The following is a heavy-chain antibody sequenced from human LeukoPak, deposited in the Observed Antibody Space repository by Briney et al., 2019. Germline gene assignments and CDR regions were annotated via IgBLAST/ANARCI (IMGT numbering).Heavy chain of an antibody. Sequence: GGSLRLSCAASGFTFAGYAMTWVRQAPGKGLEWVSVISGSGGYTYYADSVKGRFTISRDNSKNTLYLQMNSLRADDTAVYYCARHIAAGRWYFDYWGQGTLVTVSS. J-gene: IGHJ4*02. CDR2: ISGSGGYT. D-gene: IGHD6-6*01. CDR3: ARHIAAGRWYFDY. V-gene: IGHV3-23*01. CDR1: GFTFAGYA.